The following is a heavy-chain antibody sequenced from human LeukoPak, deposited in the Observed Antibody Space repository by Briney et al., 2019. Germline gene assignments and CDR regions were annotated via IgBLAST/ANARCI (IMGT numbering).Heavy chain of an antibody. CDR1: GFTLSNYG. J-gene: IGHJ4*02. V-gene: IGHV3-33*06. D-gene: IGHD6-19*01. CDR2: IWYDGNNK. CDR3: AKGLYSSGWYYFDS. Sequence: PGGSLRLSCAASGFTLSNYGMHWVRQAPGKGPEWVAVIWYDGNNKYYADSVKGRFTISRDNSKNTLYLQMNSLRAEDTAVYYCAKGLYSSGWYYFDSWGQGTLVTVSS.